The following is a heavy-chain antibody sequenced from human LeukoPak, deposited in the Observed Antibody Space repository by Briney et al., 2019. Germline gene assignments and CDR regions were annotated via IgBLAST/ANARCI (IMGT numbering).Heavy chain of an antibody. V-gene: IGHV3-30*02. CDR1: EFTFRDYS. J-gene: IGHJ4*02. CDR2: IRYDGSNK. CDR3: AKVFRILTGYSYFDY. D-gene: IGHD3-9*01. Sequence: GGSLRLSCAASEFTFRDYSMNWVRQAPGKGLEWVAFIRYDGSNKYYADSVKGRFTISRDNSKNTLYLQMNSLRAEDTAVYYCAKVFRILTGYSYFDYWGQGTLVTVSS.